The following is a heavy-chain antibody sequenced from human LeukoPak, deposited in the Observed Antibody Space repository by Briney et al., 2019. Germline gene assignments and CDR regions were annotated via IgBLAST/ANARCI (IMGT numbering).Heavy chain of an antibody. D-gene: IGHD3-3*01. V-gene: IGHV3-53*01. CDR3: AKDLKLDFWSAYPN. CDR1: GIAVSGSY. J-gene: IGHJ4*02. CDR2: IYSGGNT. Sequence: PGGSLRLSCASSGIAVSGSYMSWVRQAPGKGLEWVSVIYSGGNTYYADSVKGRFTISRDNSKNTLYLQMNSLRAEDTALYYCAKDLKLDFWSAYPNWGQGTLVTVSS.